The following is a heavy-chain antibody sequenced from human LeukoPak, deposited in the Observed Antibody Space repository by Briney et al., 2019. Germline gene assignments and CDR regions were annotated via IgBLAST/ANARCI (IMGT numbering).Heavy chain of an antibody. CDR1: GFTFGKYW. V-gene: IGHV3-7*03. CDR3: ARDQYDTWSRRGNFDS. D-gene: IGHD3-3*01. CDR2: IKLDGSEK. J-gene: IGHJ4*02. Sequence: GGSLRLSCVASGFTFGKYWMSWVRQAPGKGLEWEANIKLDGSEKNYVDSVKGRFTISRDNTKNSLYLQMNSLRAEDTAVFYCARDQYDTWSRRGNFDSWGQGTLVIVSS.